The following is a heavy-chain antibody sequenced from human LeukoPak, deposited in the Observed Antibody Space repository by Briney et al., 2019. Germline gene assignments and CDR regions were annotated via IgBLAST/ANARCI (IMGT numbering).Heavy chain of an antibody. CDR3: ARSDIVVVPAAHDY. V-gene: IGHV1-2*02. CDR2: INPNSGGT. J-gene: IGHJ4*02. D-gene: IGHD2-2*01. Sequence: GASVKVSCKASGYTFTGYYMHWVRQAPGQGFDWMGWINPNSGGTNYAQKFQGRVTMTRDTSISTAYMELSRLRSDDTAVYYCARSDIVVVPAAHDYWGQGTLVTVSS. CDR1: GYTFTGYY.